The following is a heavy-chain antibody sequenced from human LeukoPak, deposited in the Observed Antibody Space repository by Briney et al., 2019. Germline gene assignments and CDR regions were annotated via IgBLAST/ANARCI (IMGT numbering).Heavy chain of an antibody. Sequence: GGSLRLSCAASGFTVSSNYMSWVRQAPGKGLEWVSVIYSGGSTYYADSVKGRFTISRDNSKNTLYLQMNSLRAEDTAVYYCAREGNPRIQLWSDAFDIWGQGTMVTVSS. D-gene: IGHD5-18*01. CDR3: AREGNPRIQLWSDAFDI. CDR1: GFTVSSNY. J-gene: IGHJ3*02. V-gene: IGHV3-66*01. CDR2: IYSGGST.